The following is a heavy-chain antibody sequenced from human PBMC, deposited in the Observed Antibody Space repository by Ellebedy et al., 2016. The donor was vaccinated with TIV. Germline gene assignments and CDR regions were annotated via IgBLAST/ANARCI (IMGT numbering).Heavy chain of an antibody. CDR3: ATTPKTGYYPDY. J-gene: IGHJ4*02. V-gene: IGHV1-24*01. CDR1: GYTLTELS. Sequence: ASVKVSCKVSGYTLTELSMHWVRQAPGKGLEWMGGFDPEDGEIIYAQKFQGRVTMTEDTSTDTAYMELSSLRSEDTAVYYCATTPKTGYYPDYWGQGTLVTVSS. CDR2: FDPEDGEI. D-gene: IGHD3-9*01.